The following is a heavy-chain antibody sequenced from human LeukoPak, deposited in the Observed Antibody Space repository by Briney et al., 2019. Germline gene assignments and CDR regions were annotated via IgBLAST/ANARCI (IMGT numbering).Heavy chain of an antibody. CDR3: ARDPGKYSSSWEPHDY. D-gene: IGHD6-13*01. J-gene: IGHJ4*02. Sequence: GGSLRLSCAASGFTFISYAIHWVRQAPGKGLEWVAVISFHGTDSFYADSVKGRFTISRDNSKNTLYLQMNSLRAEDTAVYYCARDPGKYSSSWEPHDYWGQGTLVTVSS. CDR1: GFTFISYA. V-gene: IGHV3-30*04. CDR2: ISFHGTDS.